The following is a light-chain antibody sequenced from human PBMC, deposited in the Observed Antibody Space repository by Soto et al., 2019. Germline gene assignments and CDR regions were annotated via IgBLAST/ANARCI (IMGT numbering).Light chain of an antibody. CDR1: QGISTY. V-gene: IGKV1-27*01. CDR3: QKYNSAQWT. Sequence: DIQMTQSPSSLSASVGDRVTITCRASQGISTYLAWYQQKPGKVPKLLIYAASTWQSEVPSRFSGSGSGTEFTLTISSLQPEDVATYYCQKYNSAQWTFGQGTKVDIK. CDR2: AAS. J-gene: IGKJ1*01.